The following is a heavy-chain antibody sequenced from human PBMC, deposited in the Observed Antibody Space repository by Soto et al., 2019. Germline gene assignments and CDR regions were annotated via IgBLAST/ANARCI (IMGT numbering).Heavy chain of an antibody. CDR3: ATLGRADYPPLAA. V-gene: IGHV3-30*14. CDR1: GFHFSTST. Sequence: PGGSLRLSCEASGFHFSTSTLNWVRRAPGKGLEWVAEISSRGTDIYYADSVKGRFTISRDNSKNTLYLLLDRVKSDDTAVYFCATLGRADYPPLAAWGQGTLVTVSS. CDR2: ISSRGTDI. D-gene: IGHD4-17*01. J-gene: IGHJ5*02.